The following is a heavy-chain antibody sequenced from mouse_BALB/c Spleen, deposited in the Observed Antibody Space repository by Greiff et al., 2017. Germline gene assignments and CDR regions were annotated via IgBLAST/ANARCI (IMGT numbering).Heavy chain of an antibody. V-gene: IGHV1S22*01. J-gene: IGHJ3*01. D-gene: IGHD2-4*01. CDR3: TRYDYDLGFAY. CDR1: GYTFTSYW. CDR2: IYPGSGST. Sequence: LQQPGSELVRPGASVKLSCKASGYTFTSYWMHWVKQRPGQGLEWIGNIYPGSGSTNYDEKFKSKATLTVDTSSSTAYMQLSSLTSEDSAVYYGTRYDYDLGFAYWGQGTLVTVSA.